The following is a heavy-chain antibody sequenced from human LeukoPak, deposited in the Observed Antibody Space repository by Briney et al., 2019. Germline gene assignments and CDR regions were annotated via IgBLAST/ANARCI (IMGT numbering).Heavy chain of an antibody. J-gene: IGHJ4*02. CDR3: AKSSSGWWSFDY. V-gene: IGHV3-23*01. D-gene: IGHD6-19*01. Sequence: HSGGSLRLSCAASGFTFSSFGMSWVRQAPGKGLEWVSGISASGGGTYYADSVKGRFTISRDNSKNTVSLQMNSLRAEDTAVYYCAKSSSGWWSFDYWGQGTLVTVSS. CDR1: GFTFSSFG. CDR2: ISASGGGT.